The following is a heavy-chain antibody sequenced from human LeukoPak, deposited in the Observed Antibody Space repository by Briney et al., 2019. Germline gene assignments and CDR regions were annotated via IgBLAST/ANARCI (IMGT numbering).Heavy chain of an antibody. CDR2: IYYSGST. CDR1: GGSISSYY. CDR3: ARGAAAGTGWFDP. D-gene: IGHD6-13*01. Sequence: SETLSLTCIVSGGSISSYYWSWIRQPPGKGLEWIGYIYYSGSTNYNPSLKSRVTISVDTSKNQFSLKLSSVTAADTAVYYCARGAAAGTGWFDPWGQGTLVTVSS. J-gene: IGHJ5*02. V-gene: IGHV4-59*01.